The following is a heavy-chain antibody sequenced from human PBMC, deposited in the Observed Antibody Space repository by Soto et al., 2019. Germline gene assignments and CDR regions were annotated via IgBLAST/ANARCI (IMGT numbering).Heavy chain of an antibody. D-gene: IGHD2-2*02. CDR2: IYHSGTT. Sequence: SETLSLTCAVSGYSIGSADYWGWIRQPPGKGLEWIGNIYHSGTTYYNPSLESRVTISVDTSKNQFSLKLRSVIVADTAVYHCARFVRSCSGTTCYTRADVWGQGTTVTVSS. CDR1: GYSIGSADY. V-gene: IGHV4-38-2*01. CDR3: ARFVRSCSGTTCYTRADV. J-gene: IGHJ6*02.